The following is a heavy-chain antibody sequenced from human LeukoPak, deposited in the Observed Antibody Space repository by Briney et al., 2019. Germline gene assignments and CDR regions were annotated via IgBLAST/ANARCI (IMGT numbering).Heavy chain of an antibody. D-gene: IGHD6-13*01. CDR2: IYHSGST. Sequence: SETLSLTCAVSGYSISSGYYWGWIRRPPGKGLEWIGSIYHSGSTYYNPSLKSRVTISVDTSKNQFSLKLSSVTAADTAVYYCARVGIAAAGTLSPYYGMDVWGKGTTVTVSS. J-gene: IGHJ6*04. CDR3: ARVGIAAAGTLSPYYGMDV. CDR1: GYSISSGYY. V-gene: IGHV4-38-2*01.